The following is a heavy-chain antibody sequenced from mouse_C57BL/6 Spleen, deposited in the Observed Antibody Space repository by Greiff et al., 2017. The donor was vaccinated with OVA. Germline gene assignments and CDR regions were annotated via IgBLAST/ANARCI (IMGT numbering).Heavy chain of an antibody. V-gene: IGHV3-6*01. Sequence: EVQLQQSGPGLVKPSQSLSLTCSVTGYSITSGYYWNWIRQFPGNKLEWMGYISYDGSNNYNPSLKNRISITRDTSKNQFFLKLNSVTTEDTATDYCARDYGNYVLDFEVWGTGTTVTVAS. J-gene: IGHJ1*03. CDR3: ARDYGNYVLDFEV. D-gene: IGHD2-1*01. CDR2: ISYDGSN. CDR1: GYSITSGYY.